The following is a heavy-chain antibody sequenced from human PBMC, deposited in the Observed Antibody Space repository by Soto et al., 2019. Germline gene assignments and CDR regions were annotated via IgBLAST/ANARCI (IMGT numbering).Heavy chain of an antibody. D-gene: IGHD3-22*01. CDR2: ISAYNGNT. J-gene: IGHJ5*02. Sequence: ASVKVSCKASGYTFTSYGISWVRQAPGQGLEWMGWISAYNGNTNYAQKLQGRVTMTTDTSTSTAYMELRSLRSDDTAVYYCARVTPTYYYDSSGYYLGWFDPWGQGTLVTVSS. CDR3: ARVTPTYYYDSSGYYLGWFDP. CDR1: GYTFTSYG. V-gene: IGHV1-18*01.